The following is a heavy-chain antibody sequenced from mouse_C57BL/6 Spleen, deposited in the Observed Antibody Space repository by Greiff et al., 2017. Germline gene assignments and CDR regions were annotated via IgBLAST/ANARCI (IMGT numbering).Heavy chain of an antibody. J-gene: IGHJ2*01. D-gene: IGHD1-1*01. CDR3: ARGGITTVVALDY. Sequence: QVQLQQPGAELVRPGSSVKLSCKASGYTFTSYWMDWVKQRPGKGLEWIGNIYPSDSETHYNQKFKDKATLTVDKSSSTAYMQLSSLTSEDSAVYYCARGGITTVVALDYWGQGTTLTVSS. CDR2: IYPSDSET. V-gene: IGHV1-61*01. CDR1: GYTFTSYW.